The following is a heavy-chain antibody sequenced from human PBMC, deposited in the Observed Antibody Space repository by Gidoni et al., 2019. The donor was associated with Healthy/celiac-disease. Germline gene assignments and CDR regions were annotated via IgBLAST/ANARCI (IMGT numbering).Heavy chain of an antibody. J-gene: IGHJ3*02. CDR3: ARDGHYYGSSGYYTAFDI. CDR1: GFTFSSYS. D-gene: IGHD3-22*01. CDR2: ISSSSSYI. Sequence: EVQLVESGGGLVKPGGSLSLSCAASGFTFSSYSMNWVRQAPGKGREWVSSISSSSSYIYYADSVKGRFTISRDNAKNSLYLQMNSLRAEDTAVYYCARDGHYYGSSGYYTAFDIWGQGTMVTVSS. V-gene: IGHV3-21*01.